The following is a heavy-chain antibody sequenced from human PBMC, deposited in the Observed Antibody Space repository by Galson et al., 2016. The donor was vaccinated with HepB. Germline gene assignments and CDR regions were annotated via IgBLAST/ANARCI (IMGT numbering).Heavy chain of an antibody. CDR2: ISGSGNDR. J-gene: IGHJ4*02. CDR1: GFTFDSYA. V-gene: IGHV3-23*01. Sequence: SLRLSCAASGFTFDSYAMTWVRQAPAKGLEWVSAISGSGNDRYYADSVKGRFTISRDNSKNTLYLQMNNVTVDDTAVYFCAKEGNGEQRPYYFDYWGQGILGTVSS. D-gene: IGHD1/OR15-1a*01. CDR3: AKEGNGEQRPYYFDY.